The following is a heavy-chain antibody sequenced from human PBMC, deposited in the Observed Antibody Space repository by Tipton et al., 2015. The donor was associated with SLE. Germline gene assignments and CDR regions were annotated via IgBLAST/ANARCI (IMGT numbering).Heavy chain of an antibody. D-gene: IGHD5-12*01. Sequence: TLSLTCTVSGGSISSYYWSWIRPPPGKGLEWIGYIYYSGSTYYNPSLKSRVTISVDTSKNQFSLKLSSVTAADTAVYYCARVPGATALFDPWGQGTLVTVSS. CDR2: IYYSGST. CDR3: ARVPGATALFDP. CDR1: GGSISSYY. J-gene: IGHJ5*02. V-gene: IGHV4-59*12.